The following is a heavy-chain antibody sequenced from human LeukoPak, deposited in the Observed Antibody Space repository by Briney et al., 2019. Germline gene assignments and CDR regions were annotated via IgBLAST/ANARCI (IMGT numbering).Heavy chain of an antibody. Sequence: ASVKVSCKASGYTFTGYYMHWVRQAPGQGLEWMGWINPNSGGTNYAQKFQGRVTMTRDTSISTAYMELSRLRSDDTAVYYCARVPAAVSWSIDYWGQGTLVTVSS. J-gene: IGHJ4*02. D-gene: IGHD2-2*01. V-gene: IGHV1-2*02. CDR3: ARVPAAVSWSIDY. CDR1: GYTFTGYY. CDR2: INPNSGGT.